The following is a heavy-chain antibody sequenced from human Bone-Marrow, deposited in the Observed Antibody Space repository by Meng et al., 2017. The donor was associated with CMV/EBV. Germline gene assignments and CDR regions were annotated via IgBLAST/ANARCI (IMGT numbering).Heavy chain of an antibody. J-gene: IGHJ4*02. CDR3: AREAYSSSSFDY. Sequence: GESLKISCAASGFTFSSYSMNWVRQAPGKGLEWVSSISSSSSYIYYADSVKGRFTISRDNAKNSLYLQMNSLRAEDTAVYYCAREAYSSSSFDYWGQGTRVTGSS. CDR1: GFTFSSYS. D-gene: IGHD6-6*01. CDR2: ISSSSSYI. V-gene: IGHV3-21*01.